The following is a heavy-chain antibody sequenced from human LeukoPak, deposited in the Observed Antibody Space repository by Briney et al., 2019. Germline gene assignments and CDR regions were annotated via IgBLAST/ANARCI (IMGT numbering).Heavy chain of an antibody. J-gene: IGHJ4*02. CDR1: GFTFSSYW. CDR3: ARANLGSYFDY. V-gene: IGHV3-74*01. D-gene: IGHD1-26*01. Sequence: GGSLRLSCAASGFTFSSYWMHWVRQAPGKGLVRVSRINSDGSSTSYADSVKGRFTISRDNAKNTLYLQMNSLRAEDTAVYYCARANLGSYFDYWGQGTLVTVSS. CDR2: INSDGSST.